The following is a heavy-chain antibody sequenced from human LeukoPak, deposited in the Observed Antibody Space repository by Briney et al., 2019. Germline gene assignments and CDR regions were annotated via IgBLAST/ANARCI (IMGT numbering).Heavy chain of an antibody. D-gene: IGHD2-21*01. J-gene: IGHJ5*02. V-gene: IGHV4-59*01. CDR2: IYYSGST. Sequence: TSETLSLTCTVSGGSISSYYWSWIRQPPGKGLEWIGYIYYSGSTNYNPPLKSRVTISVDTSKNQFSLKLSSVTAADTAVYYCARLVTALNWFDPWGQGTLVTVSS. CDR1: GGSISSYY. CDR3: ARLVTALNWFDP.